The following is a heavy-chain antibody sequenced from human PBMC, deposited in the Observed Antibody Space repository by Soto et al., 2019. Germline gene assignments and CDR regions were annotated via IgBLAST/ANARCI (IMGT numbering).Heavy chain of an antibody. CDR1: GFTFSSYE. CDR3: VRDLHEPLATDALRVAN. CDR2: ISSTGSGT. V-gene: IGHV3-48*03. Sequence: EMQLVESGGGLVQPGGSLRLSCAASGFTFSSYEMHWVRQAPGKGLEWISYISSTGSGTHYADSVKGRFTMSRDNTRNSVPVQMSSLRAEDAAVYYCVRDLHEPLATDALRVANWGQGTQFTVSS. J-gene: IGHJ4*02. D-gene: IGHD2-15*01.